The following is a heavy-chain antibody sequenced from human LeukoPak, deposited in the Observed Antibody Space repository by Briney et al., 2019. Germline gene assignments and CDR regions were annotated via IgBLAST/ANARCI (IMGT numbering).Heavy chain of an antibody. J-gene: IGHJ6*03. D-gene: IGHD3-10*02. V-gene: IGHV3-20*01. CDR1: GSTFDDYG. Sequence: GGSLRLSCAASGSTFDDYGMRWVRQAPGKGLEWVSGINWNGGSTGCADCVKGRFNISRDNANNSLYLQMNSLRAEDPALYHCARSYGPRFGEFLYYYYYMDVWGKGTTVTVSS. CDR2: INWNGGST. CDR3: ARSYGPRFGEFLYYYYYMDV.